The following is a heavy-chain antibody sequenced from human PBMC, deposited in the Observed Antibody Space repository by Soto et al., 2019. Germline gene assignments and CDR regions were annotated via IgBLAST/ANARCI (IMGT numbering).Heavy chain of an antibody. Sequence: QVQLVQSGAEVKEPGASVKVSCKASGFTFQNYHMHWVRQAPGQGLEWMGIIHPSGDTTTYAQNFQGRLAMTRDTSPSTASMELSSLTSEDTAVYYCAKDLWGSWTVDYWGQGTLITVSS. J-gene: IGHJ4*02. CDR2: IHPSGDTT. V-gene: IGHV1-46*02. CDR1: GFTFQNYH. D-gene: IGHD3-16*01. CDR3: AKDLWGSWTVDY.